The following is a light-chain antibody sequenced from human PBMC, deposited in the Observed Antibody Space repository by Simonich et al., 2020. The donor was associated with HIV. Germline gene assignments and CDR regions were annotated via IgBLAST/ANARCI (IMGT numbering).Light chain of an antibody. J-gene: IGKJ1*01. CDR2: KAS. Sequence: DIQMTQSPSTLSGSVGNRVTITCRASQSLSSWLAWYQQKPGKAPKLMIYKASSLESGVPSRFSGSGSGTEFTLTIASLQPDDSATYYCQQYNSYWTFGQGTKVEIK. CDR3: QQYNSYWT. CDR1: QSLSSW. V-gene: IGKV1-5*03.